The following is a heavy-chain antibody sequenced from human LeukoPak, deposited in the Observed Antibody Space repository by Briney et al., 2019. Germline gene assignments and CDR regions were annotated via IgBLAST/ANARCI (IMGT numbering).Heavy chain of an antibody. CDR2: IYYSGST. Sequence: SETLSLTCTVSGDSISTSRHYCGWIRQPPGKGLECIGSIYYSGSTYYNPSLKSRVTICVNTPKNQFSLKLTSVTAADTAVYYCARQMELPWGWFDPWGQGTLVTVSS. CDR3: ARQMELPWGWFDP. CDR1: GDSISTSRHY. J-gene: IGHJ5*02. D-gene: IGHD1-7*01. V-gene: IGHV4-39*01.